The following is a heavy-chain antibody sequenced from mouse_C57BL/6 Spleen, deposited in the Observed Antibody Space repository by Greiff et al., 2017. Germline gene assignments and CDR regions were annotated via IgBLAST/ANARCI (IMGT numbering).Heavy chain of an antibody. CDR1: GYTFTDYY. Sequence: EVQLQQSGPVLVKPGASVKMSCKASGYTFTDYYMNWVKQSHGKSLEWIGVLNPYNGGTSYTQKFKGKATLTVDKSSSTAYMELNSLTSENSAVYYCARGPYYTYDGGVHFDYWGQGTTLTVSS. V-gene: IGHV1-19*01. D-gene: IGHD2-12*01. CDR3: ARGPYYTYDGGVHFDY. J-gene: IGHJ2*01. CDR2: LNPYNGGT.